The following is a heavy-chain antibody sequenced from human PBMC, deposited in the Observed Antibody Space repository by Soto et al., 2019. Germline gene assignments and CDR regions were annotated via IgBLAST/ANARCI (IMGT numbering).Heavy chain of an antibody. Sequence: GASVKVSCKASGYTFTSYAMHWVRQAPGQRLEWMGWINAGNGNTKYSQKFQGRVTITRDTSASTAYMELSSLRSEDTAVYYCARGISRYDFWSGFSDYFDYWGQGTLVTVSS. CDR2: INAGNGNT. J-gene: IGHJ4*02. V-gene: IGHV1-3*01. D-gene: IGHD3-3*01. CDR1: GYTFTSYA. CDR3: ARGISRYDFWSGFSDYFDY.